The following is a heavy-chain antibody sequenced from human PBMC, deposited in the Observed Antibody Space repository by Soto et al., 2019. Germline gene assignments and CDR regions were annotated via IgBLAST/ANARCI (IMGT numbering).Heavy chain of an antibody. CDR3: VRQPRHQKLFSSGYYRTPRPFYGMDV. Sequence: SETLSLTCTVSGGSISSSSYYWGWIRQPPGKGLEWIGSIYYSGSTYYNPSLKSRVTISVDTSKNQFSLKLSSVTAADTAVYYCVRQPRHQKLFSSGYYRTPRPFYGMDVWGQGTTVTVSS. CDR1: GGSISSSSYY. J-gene: IGHJ6*02. V-gene: IGHV4-39*01. D-gene: IGHD3-3*01. CDR2: IYYSGST.